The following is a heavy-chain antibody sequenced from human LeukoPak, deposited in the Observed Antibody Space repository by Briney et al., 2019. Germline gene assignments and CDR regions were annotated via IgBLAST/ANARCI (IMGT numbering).Heavy chain of an antibody. V-gene: IGHV3-30*04. CDR2: ISYDGSNK. CDR1: GFTFSSYV. J-gene: IGHJ4*02. CDR3: ARDLGPTIFSLPGY. D-gene: IGHD3-9*01. Sequence: GGSLRLSCAASGFTFSSYVMHWVRQAPGKGLEWVAVISYDGSNKYYADSVKGRFTTSRDNSKNTLYLQMNSLRAEDTAVYYCARDLGPTIFSLPGYWGQGTLVTVSS.